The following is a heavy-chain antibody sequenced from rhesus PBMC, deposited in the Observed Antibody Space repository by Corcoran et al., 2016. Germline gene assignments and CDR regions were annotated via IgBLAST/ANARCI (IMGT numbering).Heavy chain of an antibody. CDR2: IFGSGGGT. D-gene: IGHD3-16*01. J-gene: IGHJ3*01. Sequence: QVQLQESGPGLVKPSETLSLTCAVSGGSISDDYYWSWIRQPPGKGLEWIGYIFGSGGGTNFNPSRKNRVTISIDTSKNQFSLKLSSVTAADTAVYYCARDLGSGSYYNHDAFDFWGQGLRVTVSS. V-gene: IGHV4-106*01. CDR3: ARDLGSGSYYNHDAFDF. CDR1: GGSISDDYY.